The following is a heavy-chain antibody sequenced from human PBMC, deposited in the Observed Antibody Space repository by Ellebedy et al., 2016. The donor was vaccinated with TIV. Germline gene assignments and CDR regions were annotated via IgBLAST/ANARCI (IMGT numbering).Heavy chain of an antibody. J-gene: IGHJ6*02. V-gene: IGHV3-23*01. CDR3: VRGHNHYYYGMDV. Sequence: PGGSLRLSCAASGFTFSIYAMTWVRQAPGKGLECVSLISGSGDTYYADSVKGRFTISRDNSKNTLYLQMNSLRAEDTAVYYCVRGHNHYYYGMDVWGQGTTVTVSS. CDR2: ISGSGDT. CDR1: GFTFSIYA. D-gene: IGHD1-14*01.